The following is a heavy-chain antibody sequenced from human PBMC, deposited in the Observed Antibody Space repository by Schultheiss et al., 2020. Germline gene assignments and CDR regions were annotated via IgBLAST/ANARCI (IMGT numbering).Heavy chain of an antibody. CDR3: ARVMTTVTVGAFDI. V-gene: IGHV4-59*12. CDR1: GGSISSYY. J-gene: IGHJ3*02. D-gene: IGHD4-17*01. CDR2: IYYSGST. Sequence: SETLSLTCTVSGGSISSYYWSWIRQPPGKGLEWIGYIYYSGSTYYNPSLKSRVTISVDTSKNQFSLKLSSVTAADTAVYYCARVMTTVTVGAFDIWGQGTMVTVSS.